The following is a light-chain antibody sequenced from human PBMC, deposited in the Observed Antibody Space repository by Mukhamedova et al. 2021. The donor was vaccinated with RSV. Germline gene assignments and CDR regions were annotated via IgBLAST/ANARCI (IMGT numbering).Light chain of an antibody. J-gene: IGLJ1*01. CDR3: CSYAGSATNV. CDR1: SNDVGSYNL. CDR2: EVS. V-gene: IGLV2-23*02. Sequence: GTSNDVGSYNLVSWYQQHPGKAPKLMIYEVSQRPSGVSNRFSGSKSGNTASLTISGLQAEDEADYYCCSYAGSATNVFGTGTKVT.